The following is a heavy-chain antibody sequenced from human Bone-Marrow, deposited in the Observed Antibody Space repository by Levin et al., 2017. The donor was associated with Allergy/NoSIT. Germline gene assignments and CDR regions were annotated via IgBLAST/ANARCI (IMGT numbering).Heavy chain of an antibody. CDR1: GFTFSSYW. Sequence: GGSLRLSCAASGFTFSSYWMHWVRQDPGKGLVWVSHINTDGSNTGYAASVKGRFTSSRDNAENTLFLQMNNLRAEDTAVYYCARHGWGHYAFDVWGQGTMVTVSS. CDR2: INTDGSNT. J-gene: IGHJ3*01. D-gene: IGHD1-26*01. V-gene: IGHV3-74*01. CDR3: ARHGWGHYAFDV.